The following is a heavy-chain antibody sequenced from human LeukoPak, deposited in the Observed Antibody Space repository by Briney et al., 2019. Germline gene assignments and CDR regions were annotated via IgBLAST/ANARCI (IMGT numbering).Heavy chain of an antibody. V-gene: IGHV4-34*01. CDR2: INHSGST. CDR1: GGSFSGYY. CDR3: ARHGRQWLAKGTWFDS. J-gene: IGHJ5*01. Sequence: PSETLSLTCAVYGGSFSGYYWSWIRQPPGKGLEWIGEINHSGSTNYNPSLKSRVTISVDTSKNQFSLKLSSVTAADTAVYYCARHGRQWLAKGTWFDSWGQGTLVTVSS. D-gene: IGHD6-19*01.